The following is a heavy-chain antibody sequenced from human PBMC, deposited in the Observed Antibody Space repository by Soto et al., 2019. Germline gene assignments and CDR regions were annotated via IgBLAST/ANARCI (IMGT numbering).Heavy chain of an antibody. D-gene: IGHD3-3*01. Sequence: EVQLLESGGGLVQPGGSLRLSCAASGFTFSSYAMSWVRQAPGKGLEWVSAISGSGGSTYYADSVKGRFTISRANSKNTLYLQMNSLRAEDTAVYYCAKAILRFLEWLPNYYYYGMDVWGQGTTVTVSS. V-gene: IGHV3-23*01. CDR1: GFTFSSYA. CDR3: AKAILRFLEWLPNYYYYGMDV. CDR2: ISGSGGST. J-gene: IGHJ6*02.